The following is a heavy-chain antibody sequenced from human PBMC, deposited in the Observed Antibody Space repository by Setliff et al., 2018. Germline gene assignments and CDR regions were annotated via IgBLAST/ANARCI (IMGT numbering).Heavy chain of an antibody. CDR3: ARSRYELPHYYLDY. D-gene: IGHD1-7*01. V-gene: IGHV2-70*11. CDR2: IDWDDDR. J-gene: IGHJ4*02. CDR1: GFSLSTSGMC. Sequence: SGPTLVNPTQTLTLTCTFSGFSLSTSGMCVTWIRQPPGKALEWLARIDWDDDRYYNTSLRTRLTLSKDTSKNQVFLTMTNMDPVDTATYSCARSRYELPHYYLDYWGQGILVTVSS.